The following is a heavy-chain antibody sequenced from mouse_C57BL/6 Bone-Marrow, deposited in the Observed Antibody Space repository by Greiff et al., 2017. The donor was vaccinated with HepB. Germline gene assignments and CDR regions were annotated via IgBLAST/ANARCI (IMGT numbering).Heavy chain of an antibody. CDR3: ARTGTGTDYFDY. CDR1: GFPLTSHG. D-gene: IGHD4-1*01. CDR2: IWSGGST. Sequence: VQLQQSGPGLVQPSQSLSITCSVSGFPLTSHGVHWVRQSPGKGLEWLGVIWSGGSTDYNAAFISSLSISKDNSKSQVFFNMNSLQADDTAIYYGARTGTGTDYFDYWGQGTTLTVSS. J-gene: IGHJ2*01. V-gene: IGHV2-2*01.